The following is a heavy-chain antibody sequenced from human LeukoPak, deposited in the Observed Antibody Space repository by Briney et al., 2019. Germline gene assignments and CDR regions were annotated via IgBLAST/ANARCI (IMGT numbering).Heavy chain of an antibody. D-gene: IGHD3-3*01. V-gene: IGHV4-59*01. CDR3: ARGATNYDFWSGYYCAFDI. CDR1: GGSISTYY. Sequence: PSETLSLTCTVSGGSISTYYWNWIRQPPGKGLEWIGYIYHSGSTNYNPSLQSRVTISVDTSKNQFSLNLNSVTAADTAVYYCARGATNYDFWSGYYCAFDIWGQGTMVTVSS. J-gene: IGHJ3*02. CDR2: IYHSGST.